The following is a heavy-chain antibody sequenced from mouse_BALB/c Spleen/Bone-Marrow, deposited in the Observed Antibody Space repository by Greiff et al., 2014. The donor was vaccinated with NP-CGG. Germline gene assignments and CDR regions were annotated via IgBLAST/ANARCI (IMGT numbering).Heavy chain of an antibody. Sequence: VQVVESGPGLVAPSQSLSITRTVSGFSLTSYGVHWVRQPPGKGLEWLGVIWAGGSTNYNSALMSRLSISKDNSKSRVFLKMNSLQTDDTAMYYCARVYLWYFDVWGAGTTVTVSS. CDR1: GFSLTSYG. V-gene: IGHV2-9*02. CDR3: ARVYLWYFDV. D-gene: IGHD2-3*01. J-gene: IGHJ1*01. CDR2: IWAGGST.